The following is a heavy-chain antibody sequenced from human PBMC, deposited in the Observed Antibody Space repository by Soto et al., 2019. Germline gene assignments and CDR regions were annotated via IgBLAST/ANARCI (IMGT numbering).Heavy chain of an antibody. Sequence: SETLSLTCAVYGGSFSGYYWSWIRQPPGKGLEWIGEINHSGSTNYNPSLKSRVTISVDTSKNQFSLKLSSVTAADTAVYYCARDDCSSTSCPGFDYWGQGTLVTVSS. CDR2: INHSGST. D-gene: IGHD2-2*01. CDR3: ARDDCSSTSCPGFDY. J-gene: IGHJ4*02. CDR1: GGSFSGYY. V-gene: IGHV4-34*01.